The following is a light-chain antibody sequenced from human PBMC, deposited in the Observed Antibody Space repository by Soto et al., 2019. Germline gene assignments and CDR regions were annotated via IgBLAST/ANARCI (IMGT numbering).Light chain of an antibody. J-gene: IGKJ1*01. Sequence: EIVLTQSPATLSLSPGERATLSCRASQSVSSYLAWYQQKPGQAPRLLIYDASNRATGIPARFSGSGSETDFTLTISSLEPEDFAVYYCQQRGDWPRTFGQGTKVDIK. CDR1: QSVSSY. CDR3: QQRGDWPRT. V-gene: IGKV3-11*01. CDR2: DAS.